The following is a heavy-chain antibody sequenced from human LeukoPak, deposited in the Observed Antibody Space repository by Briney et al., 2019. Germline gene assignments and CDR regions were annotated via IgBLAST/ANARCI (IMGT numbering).Heavy chain of an antibody. V-gene: IGHV3-7*01. CDR3: ARQKAVVVVAATPDEDYGDYVDYYYYMDV. Sequence: PGGSLRLSCAASGFTFSRCWMSWVRQAPGKGLEWVANIKEDGSEKYYVDSVKGRLTISRDNAKDSLSLQIKSLRAEDTAVYYCARQKAVVVVAATPDEDYGDYVDYYYYMDVWGKGTTVTVSS. CDR2: IKEDGSEK. D-gene: IGHD2-15*01. J-gene: IGHJ6*03. CDR1: GFTFSRCW.